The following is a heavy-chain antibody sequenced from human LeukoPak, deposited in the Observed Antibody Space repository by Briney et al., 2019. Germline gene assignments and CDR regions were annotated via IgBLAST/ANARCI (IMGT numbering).Heavy chain of an antibody. V-gene: IGHV3-48*03. CDR3: ARYSSSWHYYFDY. CDR2: ISSSGNTI. CDR1: GFTFSSYD. Sequence: GGSLRLSCAASGFTFSSYDMNWVRQAPGKGLEWVSYISSSGNTIYYTDSVKGRFTISRDNAQSSLYLQMNSLRAEDTAVYYCARYSSSWHYYFDYWGQGTLVTVSS. J-gene: IGHJ4*02. D-gene: IGHD6-13*01.